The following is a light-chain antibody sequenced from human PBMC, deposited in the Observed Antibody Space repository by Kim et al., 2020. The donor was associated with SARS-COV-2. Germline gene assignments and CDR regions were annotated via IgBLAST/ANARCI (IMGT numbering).Light chain of an antibody. V-gene: IGKV3-20*01. CDR1: QSVSSLY. J-gene: IGKJ2*01. CDR3: QQYGSSPPYT. Sequence: SPGERPTLSCRASQSVSSLYFAWYQQKPGQAPRLLIYGASRRATCIPDRFSGSGSGTDFTLTISRLEPEDFSVYYCQQYGSSPPYTFGQGTKLEI. CDR2: GAS.